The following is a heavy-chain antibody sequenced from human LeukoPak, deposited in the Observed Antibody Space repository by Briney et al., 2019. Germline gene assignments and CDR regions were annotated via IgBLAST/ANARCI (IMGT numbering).Heavy chain of an antibody. V-gene: IGHV3-74*01. J-gene: IGHJ5*02. D-gene: IGHD1-1*01. Sequence: GSLRLSCAASGFTFSSYWMHWVRQAPGKGLVWVSRISSDESSTSYADSVKGRFTISRDNAKNTLYLQMNSLRAEDTAVYYCARTTEGPDWFDPWGQGTLVTVSS. CDR3: ARTTEGPDWFDP. CDR2: ISSDESST. CDR1: GFTFSSYW.